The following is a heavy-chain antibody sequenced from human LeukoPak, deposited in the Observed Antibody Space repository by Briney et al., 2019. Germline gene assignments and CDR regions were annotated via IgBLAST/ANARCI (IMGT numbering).Heavy chain of an antibody. D-gene: IGHD1-1*01. J-gene: IGHJ4*02. CDR2: IRFDGSNK. Sequence: GGSLRLSCAASGFTFSSYSMNWVRQAPGKGLEWVAFIRFDGSNKYYADSVKGRFTISRDNSKNTLYLQMNSLRAEDTAVYYCAKAPQYKLERPDYWGQGTLVTVSS. CDR3: AKAPQYKLERPDY. CDR1: GFTFSSYS. V-gene: IGHV3-30*02.